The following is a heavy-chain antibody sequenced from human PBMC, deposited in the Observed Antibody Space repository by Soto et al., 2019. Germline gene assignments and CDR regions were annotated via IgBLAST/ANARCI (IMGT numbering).Heavy chain of an antibody. J-gene: IGHJ4*02. CDR1: GFSPSTTDVG. D-gene: IGHD2-15*01. CDR3: EHRHQQCSGGGCKSRYFDY. Sequence: PXLANPRQTFTPTCTFSGFSPSTTDVGVGWIRQPPGNALECLALIYWNDDKRYSPSLKSRLTITKDTSKNQVVLTMTDMGPVDTATYYCEHRHQQCSGGGCKSRYFDYWGQGILVTVYS. CDR2: IYWNDDK. V-gene: IGHV2-5*01.